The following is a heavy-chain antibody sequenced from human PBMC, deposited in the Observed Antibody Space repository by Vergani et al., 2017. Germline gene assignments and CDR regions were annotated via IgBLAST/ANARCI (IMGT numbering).Heavy chain of an antibody. CDR3: ARDGGPSTSRTPRAKYGMDV. CDR2: IWYDGSNK. CDR1: GSTFSSYG. Sequence: QVQLVESGGGVVQPGRSLRLSCAASGSTFSSYGMHWVRQAPGKGLEWVAVIWYDGSNKYYADSVKGRFTISRDNSKNTLYLQMNSLRAEDTAVYYCARDGGPSTSRTPRAKYGMDVWGQGTTVTVSS. J-gene: IGHJ6*02. D-gene: IGHD2-2*01. V-gene: IGHV3-33*01.